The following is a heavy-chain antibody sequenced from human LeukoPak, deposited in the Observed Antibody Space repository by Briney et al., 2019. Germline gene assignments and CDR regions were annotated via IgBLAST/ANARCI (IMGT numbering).Heavy chain of an antibody. CDR1: GGTFISYA. CDR3: ASELSGSYGFDY. CDR2: IIPIFGTA. Sequence: SVKVSCKASGGTFISYAISWVRQAPGQGLEWMGGIIPIFGTANYAQKFQGRVTMTRDMSTSTVYMELSSLRSEDTAVYYCASELSGSYGFDYWGQGTLVTVSS. D-gene: IGHD1-26*01. V-gene: IGHV1-69*05. J-gene: IGHJ4*02.